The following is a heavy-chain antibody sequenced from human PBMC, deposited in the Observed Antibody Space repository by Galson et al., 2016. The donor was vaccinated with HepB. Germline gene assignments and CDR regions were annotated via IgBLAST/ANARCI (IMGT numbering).Heavy chain of an antibody. CDR3: AKDHITGWRCDS. CDR1: GFTFSETY. J-gene: IGHJ4*02. V-gene: IGHV3-11*01. D-gene: IGHD6-19*01. Sequence: SLRLSCAASGFTFSETYMTWIRQAPGKGLEWISYITSSGGLSYYADSMQGRFTISRDNAKNSVYLQINSLRNEDTAEYYCAKDHITGWRCDSWGQGTLVTFSS. CDR2: ITSSGGLS.